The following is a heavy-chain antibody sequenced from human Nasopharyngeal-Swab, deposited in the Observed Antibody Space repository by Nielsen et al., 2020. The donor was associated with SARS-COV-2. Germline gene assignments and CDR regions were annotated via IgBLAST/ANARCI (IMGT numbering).Heavy chain of an antibody. CDR1: GGSTSSGSYY. D-gene: IGHD2-2*02. J-gene: IGHJ4*02. CDR2: IYTSGST. Sequence: SETLSLTCTVSGGSTSSGSYYWSWIRQPAGKGLEWIGRIYTSGSTNYNPSLKSRVTISVDTSKNQFSLKLSSVTAADTAVYYCAREGGGATAIFDYWGQGTLVTVSS. CDR3: AREGGGATAIFDY. V-gene: IGHV4-61*02.